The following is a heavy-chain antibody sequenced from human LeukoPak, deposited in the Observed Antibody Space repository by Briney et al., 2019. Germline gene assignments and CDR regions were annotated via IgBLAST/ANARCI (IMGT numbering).Heavy chain of an antibody. CDR2: IIPILGIA. Sequence: SVKVSCKASGGTFSSYAISWVRQAPGQGLEWMGRIIPILGIANYAQKFQGRVTITADKSTSTAYTELSSLRSEDMAVYYCAREGKGDAFDIWGQGTMVTVSS. CDR1: GGTFSSYA. CDR3: AREGKGDAFDI. V-gene: IGHV1-69*04. J-gene: IGHJ3*02.